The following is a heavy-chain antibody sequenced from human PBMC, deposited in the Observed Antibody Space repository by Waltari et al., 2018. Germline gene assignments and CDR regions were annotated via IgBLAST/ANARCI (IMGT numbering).Heavy chain of an antibody. V-gene: IGHV3-48*03. CDR2: ISGSGATI. Sequence: EVQLVESGGGLVQPGGSLRLSCEASGFTFIGYEMNWVRQAPGKGLEWISSISGSGATIFYADSVKGRFTISRDNAKSSLHLQMTSLRVDDTAIYYCARDIRREQPHARGFDYWGQGSLVTVSS. CDR3: ARDIRREQPHARGFDY. D-gene: IGHD1-26*01. J-gene: IGHJ4*02. CDR1: GFTFIGYE.